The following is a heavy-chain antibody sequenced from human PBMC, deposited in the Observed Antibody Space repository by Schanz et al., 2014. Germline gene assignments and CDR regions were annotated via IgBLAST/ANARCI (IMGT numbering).Heavy chain of an antibody. Sequence: EVQLVESGGGLVKPGGSLRLSCATSGFNFNNFAMTWVRQAPGKGLEWVIVISGSGGSTYYADSVRGRFTMSRDNSKNTVHVQMSSLRVEDTAVYYCARVDSSGYFFDNWGQGTRVTVSS. V-gene: IGHV3-23*04. CDR1: GFNFNNFA. CDR2: ISGSGGST. J-gene: IGHJ4*02. D-gene: IGHD3-22*01. CDR3: ARVDSSGYFFDN.